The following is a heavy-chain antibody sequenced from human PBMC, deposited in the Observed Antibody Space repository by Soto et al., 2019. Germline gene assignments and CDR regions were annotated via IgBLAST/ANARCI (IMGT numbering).Heavy chain of an antibody. J-gene: IGHJ5*02. D-gene: IGHD2-2*01. CDR2: IKQDGSER. CDR1: GFTSSSYW. CDR3: ARLSSTSHWLHLFDP. Sequence: EVQLVESGGGLVQSGGSLRLSCAASGFTSSSYWMTWVRQAPGKGLEWVANIKQDGSERYYDDSVKGRFSISRDNAKNSLYLEMNSLRDEDTAVYYCARLSSTSHWLHLFDPWGQGTLVSVSS. V-gene: IGHV3-7*01.